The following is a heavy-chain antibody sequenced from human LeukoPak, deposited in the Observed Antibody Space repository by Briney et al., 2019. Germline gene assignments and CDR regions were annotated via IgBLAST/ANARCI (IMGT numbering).Heavy chain of an antibody. CDR3: ARGKLEPPSPYYYYYGMDV. CDR1: GFTLSSYA. J-gene: IGHJ6*02. D-gene: IGHD1-1*01. V-gene: IGHV3-30*04. CDR2: ISYDGRNK. Sequence: GGSLRLSCALSGFTLSSYAMHWPRQATGRGLEWVGDISYDGRNKYYADSVTGRYNIYRDNSKNTLYLQMHSLRAEDTAVYYCARGKLEPPSPYYYYYGMDVWGQGTTVTVSS.